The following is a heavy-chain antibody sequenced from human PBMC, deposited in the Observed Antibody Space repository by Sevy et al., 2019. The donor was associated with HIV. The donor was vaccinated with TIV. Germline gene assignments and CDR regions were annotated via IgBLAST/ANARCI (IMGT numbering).Heavy chain of an antibody. CDR2: IWYDGSNK. J-gene: IGHJ3*02. D-gene: IGHD3-9*01. V-gene: IGHV3-33*01. CDR1: GFTFSSYG. Sequence: GGSVRLSCAASGFTFSSYGMHWVRQAPGKGLEWVAVIWYDGSNKYYADSVKGRFTISRDNSKNTLYLQMNSLRAEDTAVYYCATDPDWLIAFDNWAQGTMVTVSS. CDR3: ATDPDWLIAFDN.